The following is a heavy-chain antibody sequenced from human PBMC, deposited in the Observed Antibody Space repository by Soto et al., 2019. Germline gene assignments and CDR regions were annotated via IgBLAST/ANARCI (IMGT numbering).Heavy chain of an antibody. Sequence: QVQLVESGGGVVQPGRSLRLSCAASGFTFSSYGMHWVRQAPGKGLEWVAVIWYDGSNKYYADSVKGRFTISRDNSKNTLYLQMNSLRAEDTAVYYCARRGNEQWLYTIDYWGQGTLVTVSS. J-gene: IGHJ4*02. CDR1: GFTFSSYG. CDR3: ARRGNEQWLYTIDY. D-gene: IGHD6-19*01. V-gene: IGHV3-33*01. CDR2: IWYDGSNK.